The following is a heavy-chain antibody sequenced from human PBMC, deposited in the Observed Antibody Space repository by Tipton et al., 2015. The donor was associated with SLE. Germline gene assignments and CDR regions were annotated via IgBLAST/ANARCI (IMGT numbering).Heavy chain of an antibody. J-gene: IGHJ4*02. V-gene: IGHV4-61*02. CDR2: IYTSGNT. CDR3: ARDRRYYYDTSGYSYFDS. D-gene: IGHD3-22*01. CDR1: GDSITSSSDY. Sequence: TLSLTCTVSGDSITSSSDYWSWIRQPAGKGLEWIGRIYTSGNTSYNPSLESRVTISVDTSKNQFSLQLSFVTAADTAIYYCARDRRYYYDTSGYSYFDSWGQGSLVSVSS.